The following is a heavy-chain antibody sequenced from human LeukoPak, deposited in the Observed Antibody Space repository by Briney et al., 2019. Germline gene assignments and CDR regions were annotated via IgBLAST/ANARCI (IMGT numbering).Heavy chain of an antibody. CDR2: INHSGST. D-gene: IGHD3-10*01. J-gene: IGHJ4*02. V-gene: IGHV4-34*01. CDR1: GGSISGYY. Sequence: SETLSLTCTVSGGSISGYYWSWIRQPPGKGLEWIGEINHSGSTNYNPSLKSRVTISVDTSKNQFSLKLSSVTAADTAVYYCARVRVYGSGLDYWGQGTLVTVSS. CDR3: ARVRVYGSGLDY.